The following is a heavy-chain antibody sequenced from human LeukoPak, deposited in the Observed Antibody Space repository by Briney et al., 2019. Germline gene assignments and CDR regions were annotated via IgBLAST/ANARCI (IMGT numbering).Heavy chain of an antibody. CDR1: GGSISSYY. D-gene: IGHD2-2*01. Sequence: SETLSLTCTVSGGSISSYYWSWIRQPAGKGLEWIGRIYTSGSTNYNPSLKSRVTMSVDTSKNQFSLKLSSVTAADTAVYYCAVDLVDCSSTSCYPDAFDIWGQGTMVTVSS. V-gene: IGHV4-4*07. CDR2: IYTSGST. J-gene: IGHJ3*02. CDR3: AVDLVDCSSTSCYPDAFDI.